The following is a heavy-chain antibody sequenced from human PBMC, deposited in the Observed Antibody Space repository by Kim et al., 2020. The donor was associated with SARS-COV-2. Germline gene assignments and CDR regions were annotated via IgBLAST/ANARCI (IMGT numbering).Heavy chain of an antibody. Sequence: DSRQGRFTISRDNSMNTLYLQMNSLRPEDTAVYYCARSRYNWHDYYCAMDVWGQGTTVTVSS. D-gene: IGHD1-1*01. CDR3: ARSRYNWHDYYCAMDV. V-gene: IGHV3-30*01. J-gene: IGHJ6*02.